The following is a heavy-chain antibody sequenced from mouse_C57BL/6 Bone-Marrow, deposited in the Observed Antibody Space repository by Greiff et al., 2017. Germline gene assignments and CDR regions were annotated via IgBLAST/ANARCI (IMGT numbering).Heavy chain of an antibody. Sequence: EVHLVESGGGLVKPGGSLKLSCAASGFTFSDYGMHWVRQAPEKGLEWVAYISSGSSTIYYADTVKGRFTISRDNAKNTLFLQMTSLRSEDTAMYYCARLGLLRFAYWGQGTRVTVSA. J-gene: IGHJ3*01. CDR2: ISSGSSTI. CDR1: GFTFSDYG. V-gene: IGHV5-17*01. CDR3: ARLGLLRFAY. D-gene: IGHD2-3*01.